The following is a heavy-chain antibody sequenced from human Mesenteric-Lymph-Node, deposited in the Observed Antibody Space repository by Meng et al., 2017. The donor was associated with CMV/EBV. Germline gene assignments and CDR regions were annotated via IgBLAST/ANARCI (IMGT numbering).Heavy chain of an antibody. CDR3: ARGETKGNWFDP. J-gene: IGHJ5*02. D-gene: IGHD2-8*01. CDR1: GYTFTSYD. CDR2: MNPNSGNT. Sequence: AAVKVSCKASGYTFTSYDINWVRQATGQGREWMGWMNPNSGNTGYAQKFQGRVTITRNTSISTAYIEQSSLRSEDTAVYYCARGETKGNWFDPWGQGTLVTVSS. V-gene: IGHV1-8*03.